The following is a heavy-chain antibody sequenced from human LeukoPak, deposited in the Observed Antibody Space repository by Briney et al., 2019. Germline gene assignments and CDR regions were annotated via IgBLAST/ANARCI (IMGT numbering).Heavy chain of an antibody. CDR2: IYYSGST. CDR3: ARYSSSWSWGAIDY. Sequence: SETLSLTCTVSGGSISSSSYYWGWIRQPPGKGLEWIGSIYYSGSTYYNPSLKSRVTISVDTSKNQFSLKLSSVTAADTAVYYCARYSSSWSWGAIDYWGQGTLVTVSS. D-gene: IGHD6-13*01. CDR1: GGSISSSSYY. J-gene: IGHJ4*02. V-gene: IGHV4-39*07.